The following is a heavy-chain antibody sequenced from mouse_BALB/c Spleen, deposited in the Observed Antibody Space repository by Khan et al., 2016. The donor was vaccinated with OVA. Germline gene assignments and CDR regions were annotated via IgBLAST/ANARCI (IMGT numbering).Heavy chain of an antibody. CDR3: ARMARTIN. Sequence: EVKLMESGGGLVQPGGSLKLSCAASGFTFSSYGMSWVRQTPDKRLELVATINSNGGSTYSPDSVKGRFTISRDNAKNTLYLQMSSLKSEDTAMYYCARMARTINWGQGTTLTVSS. CDR2: INSNGGST. J-gene: IGHJ2*01. CDR1: GFTFSSYG. V-gene: IGHV5-6-3*01.